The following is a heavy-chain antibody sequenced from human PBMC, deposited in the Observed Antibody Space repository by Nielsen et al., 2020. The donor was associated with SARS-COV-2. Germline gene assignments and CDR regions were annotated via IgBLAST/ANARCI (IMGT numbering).Heavy chain of an antibody. CDR1: GFSFGEYG. Sequence: GESLKISCTTSGFSFGEYGLTWVRQAPGKGLEWVGFIRGQVFGGAKEYAASVKDRFVITRDESKSIMNLQMNSLKTEDTAVYFCSRVRAGAFDLWGQGTMVTVSS. CDR2: IRGQVFGGAK. V-gene: IGHV3-49*04. J-gene: IGHJ3*01. D-gene: IGHD6-25*01. CDR3: SRVRAGAFDL.